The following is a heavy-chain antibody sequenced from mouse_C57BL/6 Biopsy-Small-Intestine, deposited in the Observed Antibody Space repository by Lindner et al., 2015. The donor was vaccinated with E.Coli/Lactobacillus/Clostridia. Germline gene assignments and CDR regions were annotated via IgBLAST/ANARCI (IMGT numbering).Heavy chain of an antibody. D-gene: IGHD2-1*01. CDR1: GYSFTGYF. CDR2: INPYNGDT. Sequence: VQLQESGPELVKPGASVKISCKASGYSFTGYFMNWVKQSHGKSLEWIGRINPYNGDTFYNQKFKGKATLTVDKSSSTAHMELRSLTSEDSAVYYCARGSYGNSNGYAMDYWGQGTSATVSS. J-gene: IGHJ4*01. CDR3: ARGSYGNSNGYAMDY. V-gene: IGHV1-20*01.